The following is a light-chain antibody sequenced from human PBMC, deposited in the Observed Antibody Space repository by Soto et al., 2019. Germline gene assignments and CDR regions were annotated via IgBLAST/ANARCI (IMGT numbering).Light chain of an antibody. Sequence: SYVLTQTPSVSVAPGQTARITCGGDNIGRKSVHWYQQKPGQAPVLVVYDDNDRPSGIPERFSGSDSGSTATLTISRVEAGDEADYYCQVWDSDSDHVVFGGGTQLTVL. CDR1: NIGRKS. CDR2: DDN. J-gene: IGLJ7*01. V-gene: IGLV3-21*02. CDR3: QVWDSDSDHVV.